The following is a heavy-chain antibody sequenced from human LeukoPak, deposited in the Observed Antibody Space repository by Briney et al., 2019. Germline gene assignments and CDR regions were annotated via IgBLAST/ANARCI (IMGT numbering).Heavy chain of an antibody. Sequence: SGTLSLTCAVYGGSFSGYYWSWIRQPPGKGLEWIGEINQSGSTNYNPSLKSRVTISVDTSKNQFSLKLSSVTAADTAVYSCARGSSGDARTHFDYWGQGTLVTVSS. V-gene: IGHV4-34*01. CDR3: ARGSSGDARTHFDY. J-gene: IGHJ4*02. CDR1: GGSFSGYY. CDR2: INQSGST. D-gene: IGHD5-12*01.